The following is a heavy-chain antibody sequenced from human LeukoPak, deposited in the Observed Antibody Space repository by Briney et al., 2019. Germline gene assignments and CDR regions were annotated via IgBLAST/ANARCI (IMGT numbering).Heavy chain of an antibody. CDR1: GFTFSSYA. D-gene: IGHD2-2*01. V-gene: IGHV3-23*01. J-gene: IGHJ4*02. CDR3: AKGNIVVVPAALDY. CDR2: ISGSGGST. Sequence: GGSLRLSCAVSGFTFSSYAMSWVRQAPGKGLEWVSAISGSGGSTYYADSVKGRFTISRDNSKNTLYLQMNSLRAEDTAVYYCAKGNIVVVPAALDYWGQGTLVTVSS.